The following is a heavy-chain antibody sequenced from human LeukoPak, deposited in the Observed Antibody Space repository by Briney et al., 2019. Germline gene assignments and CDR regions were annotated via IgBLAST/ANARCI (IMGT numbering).Heavy chain of an antibody. CDR2: ITSSSSYS. CDR3: ARARYDYVWGSSGVFDI. D-gene: IGHD3-16*01. V-gene: IGHV3-21*01. CDR1: GFTFSTYN. Sequence: GGSLRLSCEASGFTFSTYNMNWVRQAPGKRLEWVSSITSSSSYSYYADSVKGRFTISRDNAKNSLYLQMNSLRAEDTAVYYCARARYDYVWGSSGVFDIWDQGTMVTVSS. J-gene: IGHJ3*02.